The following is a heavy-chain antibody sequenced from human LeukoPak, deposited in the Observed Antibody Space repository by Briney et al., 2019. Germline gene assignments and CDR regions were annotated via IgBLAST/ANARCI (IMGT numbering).Heavy chain of an antibody. J-gene: IGHJ4*02. V-gene: IGHV1-69*01. CDR3: ARAGHCGGDCYSFDY. CDR2: IIPIFGTA. D-gene: IGHD2-21*02. Sequence: TGXXXXXMGXIIPIFGTANYAQRFQGRVTITADESTSTAYMELSSLRSEDTAVYYCARAGHCGGDCYSFDYWGQGTLVTVSS.